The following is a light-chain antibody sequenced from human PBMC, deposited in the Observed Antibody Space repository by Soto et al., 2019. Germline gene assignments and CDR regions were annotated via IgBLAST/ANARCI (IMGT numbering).Light chain of an antibody. V-gene: IGLV2-14*03. CDR2: DVT. Sequence: QSALTQPASVSGSPGQSITISCTGTSSDVGGYNHVSWYQQHPGKAPKLMIYDVTDRPSGVSNRFSGSNSGNTASLAISWLQAEDEDDYYCNSYTSTNTLVFGGGTKLTVL. CDR3: NSYTSTNTLV. J-gene: IGLJ2*01. CDR1: SSDVGGYNH.